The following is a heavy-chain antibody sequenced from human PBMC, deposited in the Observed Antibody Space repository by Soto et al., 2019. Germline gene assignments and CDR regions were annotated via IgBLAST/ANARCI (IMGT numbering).Heavy chain of an antibody. V-gene: IGHV4-34*01. J-gene: IGHJ4*02. CDR1: GGSFSSYY. CDR2: INHSGST. Sequence: ETLSLTCAVYGGSFSSYYWGWIRQPPGKRLEWIGEINHSGSTNYSPSLKSRVVISIDTSKNQFSLKLSSVTAADTAVYYCAISSNWNHVRLFDYWGQGTLVTVSS. D-gene: IGHD1-1*01. CDR3: AISSNWNHVRLFDY.